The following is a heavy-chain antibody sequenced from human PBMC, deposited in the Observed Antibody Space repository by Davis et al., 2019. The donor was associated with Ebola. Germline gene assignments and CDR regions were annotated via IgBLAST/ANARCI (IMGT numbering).Heavy chain of an antibody. V-gene: IGHV3-30*02. D-gene: IGHD3-3*01. CDR3: AKSGLSFGVVKYHYGMDV. J-gene: IGHJ6*04. Sequence: GGSLRLSCAASGFTFSDYYMSWVRQAPGKGLEWVAFIRYDGSNKYYADSVKGRFTISRDNSKNTLYLQMNSLRAEDTAVYYCAKSGLSFGVVKYHYGMDVWGKGTTVTVSS. CDR1: GFTFSDYY. CDR2: IRYDGSNK.